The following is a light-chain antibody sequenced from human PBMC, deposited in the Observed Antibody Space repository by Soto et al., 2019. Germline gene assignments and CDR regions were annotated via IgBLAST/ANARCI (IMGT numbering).Light chain of an antibody. CDR3: QQYNSYPYT. CDR2: KAS. CDR1: QSISSW. Sequence: DIPLTQSPSTLSASVGDRVTITCRASQSISSWLAWYQQKPEKAPKLLIYKASRLQSGVPSRFSGSGSGTDFTLTISSLQPDDFATYDCQQYNSYPYTFGQGTKLEIK. V-gene: IGKV1-5*03. J-gene: IGKJ2*01.